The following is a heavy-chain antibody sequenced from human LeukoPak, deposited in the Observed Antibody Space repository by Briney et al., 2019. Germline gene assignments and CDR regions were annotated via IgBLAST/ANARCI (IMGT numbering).Heavy chain of an antibody. V-gene: IGHV3-30*02. CDR3: ARGGARDIWYFAY. J-gene: IGHJ4*02. D-gene: IGHD2-21*01. Sequence: GGSLRLSCEVSGFTFSAYGIHSVRQSPGKGLEWVAFVWYDGRDKFYADSVRGRFIVSKDNSRTTLQLQMNSVRSEDTAVYFCARGGARDIWYFAYWGQGIRVTVSS. CDR2: VWYDGRDK. CDR1: GFTFSAYG.